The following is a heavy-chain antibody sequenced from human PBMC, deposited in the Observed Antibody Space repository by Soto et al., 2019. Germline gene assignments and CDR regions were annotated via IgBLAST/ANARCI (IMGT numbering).Heavy chain of an antibody. CDR3: TVWGSGNDFGAA. CDR1: GFTFSDHY. J-gene: IGHJ4*02. Sequence: EVQLVESGGGLVQPGGSLRLSCAASGFTFSDHYMDWVRQAPGKGLEWVGRSKNKADSYTTEYAASVKGRFTISRDGSKNSLLLHMNSLKTEDTAVYYCTVWGSGNDFGAAWGQGILVTVSS. CDR2: SKNKADSYTT. V-gene: IGHV3-72*01. D-gene: IGHD3-10*01.